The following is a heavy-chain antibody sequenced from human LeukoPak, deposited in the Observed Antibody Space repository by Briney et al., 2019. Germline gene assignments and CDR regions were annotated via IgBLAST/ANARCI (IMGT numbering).Heavy chain of an antibody. J-gene: IGHJ4*02. CDR1: GASISSSTYY. Sequence: SETLSLTCTVSGASISSSTYYWGWVRQPPGKGLEWIGSIYYSGSTYYNPSLKSRVTISVDTSKNQFSLKLSSVTAADTAVYYCGRVDANWGVVDYWGQGTLVTVSS. V-gene: IGHV4-39*07. CDR2: IYYSGST. CDR3: GRVDANWGVVDY. D-gene: IGHD7-27*01.